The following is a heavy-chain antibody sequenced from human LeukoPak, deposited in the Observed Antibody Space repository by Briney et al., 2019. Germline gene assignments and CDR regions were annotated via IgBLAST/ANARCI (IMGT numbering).Heavy chain of an antibody. CDR1: GFTSSNYW. Sequence: GGSLRLSCGASGFTSSNYWMSWVRQAPGKGLEWVANIKQDGSEKYYVDSVKSRFTLSQDNPLNSLYLQMNGLRAEDTAVYYCARVKFLEWDAVAGTFGYFDYWGQGTLVTVSS. D-gene: IGHD6-19*01. V-gene: IGHV3-7*03. J-gene: IGHJ4*02. CDR3: ARVKFLEWDAVAGTFGYFDY. CDR2: IKQDGSEK.